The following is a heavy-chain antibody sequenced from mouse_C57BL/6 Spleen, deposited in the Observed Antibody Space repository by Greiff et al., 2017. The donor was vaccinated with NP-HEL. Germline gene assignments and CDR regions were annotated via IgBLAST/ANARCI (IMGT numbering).Heavy chain of an antibody. V-gene: IGHV1-15*01. J-gene: IGHJ2*01. CDR2: IDPETGGT. Sequence: QVQLKESGAELVRPGASVTLSCKASGYTFTDYEMHWVKQTPVHGLEWIGAIDPETGGTAYNQKFKGKAILTADKSSSTAYVELRSLTSEDSAVYYCTRRGGYFDYWGQGTTLTVSS. CDR1: GYTFTDYE. CDR3: TRRGGYFDY.